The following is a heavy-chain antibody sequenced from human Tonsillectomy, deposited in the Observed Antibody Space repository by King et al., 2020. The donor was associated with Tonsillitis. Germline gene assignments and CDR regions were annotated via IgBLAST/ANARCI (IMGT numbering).Heavy chain of an antibody. V-gene: IGHV4-61*01. J-gene: IGHJ4*02. CDR3: AKLGGVGATGLDY. CDR2: IYYSGRT. Sequence: QLQESGPGLVKPSETLSLPCTVSGGSVSSGSYYWSWIRQPPGKGLEWIGYIYYSGRTNYNPSLKSRDTISVDTSKNQFSLKLSSVTGADTAVYDCAKLGGVGATGLDYWGQGTLVTVSS. CDR1: GGSVSSGSYY. D-gene: IGHD1-26*01.